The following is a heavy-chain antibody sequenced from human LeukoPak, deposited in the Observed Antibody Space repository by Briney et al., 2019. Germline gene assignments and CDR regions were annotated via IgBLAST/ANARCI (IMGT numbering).Heavy chain of an antibody. Sequence: ASVKVSCKASGYTFTSYYMHWVRQAPGEGLEGMGIINPSGGSTTYAQKFQGRVTMTRDMSTSTVYMDLSSLRSEDTAVYYCASVLFGGQWLAFRDWGQGTLVTVSS. CDR1: GYTFTSYY. CDR2: INPSGGST. J-gene: IGHJ4*02. D-gene: IGHD6-19*01. V-gene: IGHV1-46*01. CDR3: ASVLFGGQWLAFRD.